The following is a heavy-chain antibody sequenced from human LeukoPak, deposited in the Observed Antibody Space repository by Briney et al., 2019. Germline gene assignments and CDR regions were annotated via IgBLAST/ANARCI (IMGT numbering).Heavy chain of an antibody. J-gene: IGHJ4*02. Sequence: SETLSLTCTVSGGSLRTSSYYWGWLRQPPGTGLEWLGSIYYSGSTYYNPSLKSRVTISVDTSKNQFSLKLSSVTAADTAVYYCARGYSGYGDGEFDYWGQGTLVTVSS. CDR2: IYYSGST. D-gene: IGHD5-12*01. CDR3: ARGYSGYGDGEFDY. V-gene: IGHV4-39*07. CDR1: GGSLRTSSYY.